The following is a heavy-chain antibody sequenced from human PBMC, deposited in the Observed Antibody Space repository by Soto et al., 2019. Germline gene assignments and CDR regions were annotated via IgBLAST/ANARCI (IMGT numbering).Heavy chain of an antibody. CDR3: ARVRYSSGWSHKTYGMDV. CDR2: INAGNGNT. D-gene: IGHD6-19*01. V-gene: IGHV1-3*05. CDR1: GYTFTSYA. J-gene: IGHJ6*02. Sequence: QVQLVQSGAEEKKPGASVKVSCKASGYTFTSYAMHWVRQAPGQRLEWMGWINAGNGNTKYSQKFQGRVTITRDTSASTAYMELSSLRSEDTAVYYCARVRYSSGWSHKTYGMDVWGQGTTVTVSS.